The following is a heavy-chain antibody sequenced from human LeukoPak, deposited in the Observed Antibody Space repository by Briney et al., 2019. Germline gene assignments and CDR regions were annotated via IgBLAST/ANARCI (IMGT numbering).Heavy chain of an antibody. CDR2: ISSSSSTI. D-gene: IGHD3-10*01. J-gene: IGHJ3*02. Sequence: GGSLRLSCAASGFTFSSYSMNWVRQAPGKGLEWVSYISSSSSTIYYADSVKGRFTISRDNAKNSLYLQMNSLRAEDTAVYYCARRRFGELLGAFDIWGQGTMVTVSS. CDR3: ARRRFGELLGAFDI. V-gene: IGHV3-48*01. CDR1: GFTFSSYS.